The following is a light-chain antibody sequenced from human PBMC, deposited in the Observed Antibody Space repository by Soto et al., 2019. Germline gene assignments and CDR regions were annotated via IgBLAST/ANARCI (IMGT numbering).Light chain of an antibody. J-gene: IGLJ3*02. CDR3: NSYTSTNTKV. Sequence: QSALTQPASVSGSPGQSITISCTGTSGDVGGYNYVSWYQQHPGKAPKLVIYDVSNRPSGISDRFSGSKSGNTASLTISGLQAEDEADYYCNSYTSTNTKVFGGGTQLTVL. V-gene: IGLV2-14*01. CDR2: DVS. CDR1: SGDVGGYNY.